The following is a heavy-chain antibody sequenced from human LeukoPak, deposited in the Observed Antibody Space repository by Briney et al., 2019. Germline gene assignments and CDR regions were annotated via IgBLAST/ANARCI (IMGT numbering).Heavy chain of an antibody. D-gene: IGHD2-15*01. CDR2: LYYRGSM. J-gene: IGHJ4*02. CDR1: GGSISSSSYY. Sequence: PSETLSLTCTVSGGSISSSSYYWGWIRQPPGKGLEWIGSLYYRGSMIYNPSLKSRVTISVDTSKSQFSLKLSSVTAADTAVYYCARQGYCSGGACFPYFFDYWGQGTLVTVSS. CDR3: ARQGYCSGGACFPYFFDY. V-gene: IGHV4-61*05.